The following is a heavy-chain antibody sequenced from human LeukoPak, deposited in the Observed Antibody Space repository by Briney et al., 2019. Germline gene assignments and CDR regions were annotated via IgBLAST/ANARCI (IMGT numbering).Heavy chain of an antibody. V-gene: IGHV6-1*01. Sequence: KLSQTLSLTCAISGDSVSSKSAAWNWIRQSPSRGLEWLGRTYYRSKWSSGYAESVKSRITINPDTSKNQFSLQLKSVTAADTAVYYCARVGVRFWEAFDIWGQGTLVTVSS. D-gene: IGHD3-3*01. J-gene: IGHJ3*02. CDR2: TYYRSKWSS. CDR3: ARVGVRFWEAFDI. CDR1: GDSVSSKSAA.